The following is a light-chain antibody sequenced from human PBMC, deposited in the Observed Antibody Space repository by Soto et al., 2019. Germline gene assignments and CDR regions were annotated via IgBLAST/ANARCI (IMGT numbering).Light chain of an antibody. V-gene: IGKV3-20*01. CDR3: QQYGSSPPT. J-gene: IGKJ2*01. Sequence: EIVLTQSPGTLSLSPGERATLSCRASQSVSSSYLAWYQQKPGQAPRLLIYGASSRATGIPDRFSGSGSGTDFTLTIIRLEPADFAVYYCQQYGSSPPTFGQGTKLEIK. CDR1: QSVSSSY. CDR2: GAS.